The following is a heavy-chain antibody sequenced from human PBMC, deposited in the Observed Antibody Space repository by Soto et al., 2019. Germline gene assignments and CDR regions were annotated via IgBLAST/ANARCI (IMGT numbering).Heavy chain of an antibody. J-gene: IGHJ4*02. CDR3: VRGVVVGVGSTAENFDH. D-gene: IGHD2-15*01. Sequence: EVRLVESGGGLVQPGGSLSLSCVTSGFTFTKYSMNWVRQAPGKGLEWVSYISYSGETKYYAASLKGRYAISRDDAKNSVYLPMNSLRDEDTAFYYCVRGVVVGVGSTAENFDHWGQGTLVTVSS. V-gene: IGHV3-48*02. CDR1: GFTFTKYS. CDR2: ISYSGETK.